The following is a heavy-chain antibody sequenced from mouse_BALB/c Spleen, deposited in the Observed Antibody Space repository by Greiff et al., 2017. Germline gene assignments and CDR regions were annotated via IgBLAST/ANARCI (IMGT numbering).Heavy chain of an antibody. V-gene: IGHV5-6-5*01. D-gene: IGHD1-1*01. J-gene: IGHJ3*01. CDR1: GFTFSSYA. Sequence: EVKLVESGGGLVKPGGSLKLSCAASGFTFSSYAMSWVRQTPEKRLEWVASISSGGSTYYPDSLKGRFTISRDNARNILYLQMSSLRSEDTAMYYCARGLVTTVVAFAYWGQGTLVTVSA. CDR3: ARGLVTTVVAFAY. CDR2: ISSGGST.